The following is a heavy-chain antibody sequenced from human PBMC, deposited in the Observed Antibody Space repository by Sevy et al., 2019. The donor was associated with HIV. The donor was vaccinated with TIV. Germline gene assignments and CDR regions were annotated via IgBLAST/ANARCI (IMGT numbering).Heavy chain of an antibody. Sequence: GGSLRLSCAASGFTFSSYAMSWVRQAPGKGLEWVSAISGSGGSTYYADSVKGRFTISRDNSKNTLYLQMNSLRAEDVGGGGGGKDDADSGKGRFTIQRDNSKNTLYLQMNSLRAEDTAVYYCAKGYYYDSSGYYYWGQGTLVTVSS. CDR3: GKDDADSGKGRFTIQRDNSKNTLYLQMNSLRAEDTAVYYCAKGYYYDSSGYYY. CDR2: ISGSGGST. V-gene: IGHV3-23*01. J-gene: IGHJ4*02. CDR1: GFTFSSYA. D-gene: IGHD3-16*01.